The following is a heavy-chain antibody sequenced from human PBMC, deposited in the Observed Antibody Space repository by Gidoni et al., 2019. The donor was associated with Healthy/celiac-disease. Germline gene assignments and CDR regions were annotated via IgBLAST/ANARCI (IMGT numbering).Heavy chain of an antibody. Sequence: QVQLVESGGGLVKPGGCLRLSCAVSGFNFSDYYMSWIRQAPGKGLEWVSYISSSSSYTNYADSVKGRFTISRDNAKNSLYLQMNSLRAEDTAVYYCARAQYYYGSGSSYDFDYWGQGTLVTVSS. V-gene: IGHV3-11*05. CDR3: ARAQYYYGSGSSYDFDY. CDR2: ISSSSSYT. J-gene: IGHJ4*02. D-gene: IGHD3-10*01. CDR1: GFNFSDYY.